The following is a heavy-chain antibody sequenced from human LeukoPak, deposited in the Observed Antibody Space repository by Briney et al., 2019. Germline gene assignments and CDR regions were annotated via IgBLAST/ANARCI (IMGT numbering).Heavy chain of an antibody. Sequence: SETLSLTCSVSGGYISSYYWSWIRQPPGKGLEWIGYIYYSGSTNYNPSLKSRVTISVDTSKNQFSLKLSSVTAADTAVYYCASLGGATGMGYWGQGTLVTVSS. D-gene: IGHD1-26*01. V-gene: IGHV4-59*01. CDR2: IYYSGST. CDR1: GGYISSYY. J-gene: IGHJ4*02. CDR3: ASLGGATGMGY.